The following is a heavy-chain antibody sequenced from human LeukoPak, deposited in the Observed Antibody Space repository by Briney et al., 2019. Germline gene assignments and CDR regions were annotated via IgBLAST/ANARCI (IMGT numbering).Heavy chain of an antibody. Sequence: SETLSLTCTVSGGSITSYYWSWIRQPPGKGLEWIGYIYHSGSTNYNPSLKSRVTISVDTSKNQFSLKLSSVTAADTAVYYCARGDYGVGYFHGMDVWGQGTTVTVSS. D-gene: IGHD4-17*01. CDR2: IYHSGST. V-gene: IGHV4-59*12. CDR3: ARGDYGVGYFHGMDV. J-gene: IGHJ6*02. CDR1: GGSITSYY.